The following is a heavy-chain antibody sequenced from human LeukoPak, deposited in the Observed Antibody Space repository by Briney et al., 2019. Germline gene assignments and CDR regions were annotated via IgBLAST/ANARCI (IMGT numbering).Heavy chain of an antibody. CDR2: ISYDGSNK. CDR3: AKVGGYSGSYYFDY. Sequence: PGRSLRLSCAASGFTFSSYAMHWVRQAPGKGLEWVAVISYDGSNKYYADSVKGRFTISRDNSKNTLYLQMYSLRAEDTAVYYCAKVGGYSGSYYFDYWGQGTLVTVSS. J-gene: IGHJ4*02. V-gene: IGHV3-30-3*01. CDR1: GFTFSSYA. D-gene: IGHD5-12*01.